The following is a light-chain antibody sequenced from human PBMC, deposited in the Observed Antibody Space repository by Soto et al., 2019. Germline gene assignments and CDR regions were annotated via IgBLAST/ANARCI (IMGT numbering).Light chain of an antibody. Sequence: QSVLTQSPSASASLGDSVKLTCTRSSGHGSYAIAWHQQQPEKGPRYLMKLNSDGSHSKGDGIPDRFSCSSSGAERYLSISSHQSEDEADYYCQNWGTSLVVFGGGTKLTVL. CDR2: LNSDGSH. J-gene: IGLJ2*01. V-gene: IGLV4-69*01. CDR1: SGHGSYA. CDR3: QNWGTSLVV.